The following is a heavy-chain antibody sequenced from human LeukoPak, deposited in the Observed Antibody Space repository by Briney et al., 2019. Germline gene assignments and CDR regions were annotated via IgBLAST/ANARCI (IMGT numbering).Heavy chain of an antibody. CDR2: ISSSSSYI. CDR1: GFTFSSYS. Sequence: GGSLGLSCAASGFTFSSYSMSWVRQAPGKGLEWVSSISSSSSYIYYADSVKGRFTISRDNAKNSLYLQMNSLRAEDTAVYYCARDGTLVDPWGQGTLVTVSS. J-gene: IGHJ5*02. D-gene: IGHD6-13*01. CDR3: ARDGTLVDP. V-gene: IGHV3-21*01.